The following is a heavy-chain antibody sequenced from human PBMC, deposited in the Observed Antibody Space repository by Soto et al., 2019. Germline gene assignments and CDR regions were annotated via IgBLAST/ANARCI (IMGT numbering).Heavy chain of an antibody. CDR2: IYYSGST. Sequence: SETLSLTCTVSGGSISSGGYYWSWIRQHPGKGLEWIGYIYYSGSTYYNPSLKSRVTISVDTSKNQFSLKLSSVTAADTAVYYCARLRFLEWLLPNWFDPWGKGTLVTVSS. CDR1: GGSISSGGYY. J-gene: IGHJ5*02. CDR3: ARLRFLEWLLPNWFDP. D-gene: IGHD3-3*01. V-gene: IGHV4-31*03.